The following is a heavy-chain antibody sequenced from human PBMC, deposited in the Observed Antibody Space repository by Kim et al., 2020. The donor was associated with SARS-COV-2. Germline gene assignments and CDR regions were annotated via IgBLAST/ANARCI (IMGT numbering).Heavy chain of an antibody. V-gene: IGHV1-8*01. CDR1: GYTFTSYD. CDR2: MNPNSGNT. Sequence: ASVKVSCKASGYTFTSYDINWVRQATGQGLEWMGWMNPNSGNTGYAQKFQGRVTMTRNTSISTAYMELSSLRSEDTAVYYCARDTLEGYFDWLFSGNTHAFDCWGQGTMVTVSS. J-gene: IGHJ3*01. CDR3: ARDTLEGYFDWLFSGNTHAFDC. D-gene: IGHD3-9*01.